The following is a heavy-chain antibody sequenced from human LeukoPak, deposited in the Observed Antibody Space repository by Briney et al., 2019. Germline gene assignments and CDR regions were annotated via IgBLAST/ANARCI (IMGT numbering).Heavy chain of an antibody. V-gene: IGHV4-39*07. J-gene: IGHJ4*02. CDR1: GGSISSSSYY. D-gene: IGHD3-22*01. CDR3: ARDSGYYDR. Sequence: PSETLSLTCTVSGGSISSSSYYWGWIRQPPGKGLEWIGSIYHSGSTYYNPSLKSRVTISVDRSKNQFSLKLSSVTAADTAVYYCARDSGYYDRWGQGTLVTVSS. CDR2: IYHSGST.